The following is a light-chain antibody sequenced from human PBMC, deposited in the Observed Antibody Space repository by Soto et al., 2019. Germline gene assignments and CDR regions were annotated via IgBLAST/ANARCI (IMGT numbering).Light chain of an antibody. CDR3: QQYNSYLYT. V-gene: IGKV1-5*03. Sequence: SHTSHSRSTLSPSVGGTGTITCWASQSISSWLAWYQQKPGKAPKLLIYKASSLESGVPSRFSGSGSGTEFTLTISSLQPDDFATYYCQQYNSYLYTFGHGTKVDI. CDR1: QSISSW. J-gene: IGKJ1*01. CDR2: KAS.